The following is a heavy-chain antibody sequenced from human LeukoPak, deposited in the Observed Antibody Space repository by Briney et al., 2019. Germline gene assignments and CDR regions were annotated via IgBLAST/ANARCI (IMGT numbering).Heavy chain of an antibody. CDR3: ARVDEGRNGVTVGY. D-gene: IGHD2-8*01. CDR1: GFIFSTYA. CDR2: ISGGGETT. J-gene: IGHJ4*02. V-gene: IGHV3-23*01. Sequence: GGSLRLSCAASGFIFSTYAMSWVRQAPGKGLEWVSSISGGGETTYYADSVKGRFTISRDNAKNSLYLQMNSLRAEDTAVYYCARVDEGRNGVTVGYWGQGTLVTVSS.